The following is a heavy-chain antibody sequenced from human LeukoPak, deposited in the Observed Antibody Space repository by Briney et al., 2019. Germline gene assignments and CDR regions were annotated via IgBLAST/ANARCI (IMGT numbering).Heavy chain of an antibody. CDR1: GGSISSYY. D-gene: IGHD4-17*01. CDR2: VYSSGNT. J-gene: IGHJ5*01. CDR3: ARRTPVTPNSFDS. Sequence: SETLSLTCTVSGGSISSYYWGWLRHPPGKGLEWIGYVYSSGNTNYNPSLKSRVTISLDTSKNQFSLKMSSLTAADTAVYYCARRTPVTPNSFDSWGQGTLVTVSS. V-gene: IGHV4-59*08.